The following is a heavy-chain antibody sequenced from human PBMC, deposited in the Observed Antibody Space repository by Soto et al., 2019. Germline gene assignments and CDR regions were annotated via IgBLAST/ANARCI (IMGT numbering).Heavy chain of an antibody. CDR1: GWSFRSGASY. CDR2: MYNGGGT. CDR3: ARGLASGWYEGDYFDY. V-gene: IGHV4-31*03. J-gene: IGHJ4*02. Sequence: SETLSLTCRVSGWSFRSGASYWTWLRQRPGKGLEWIGYMYNGGGTYYNPSLKSRVIISVDTSKTQLSLKLNSLTAADTAVYYCARGLASGWYEGDYFDYWGQGISVTVSS. D-gene: IGHD6-19*01.